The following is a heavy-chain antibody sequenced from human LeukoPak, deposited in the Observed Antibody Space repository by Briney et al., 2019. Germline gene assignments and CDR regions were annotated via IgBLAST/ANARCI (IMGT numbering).Heavy chain of an antibody. J-gene: IGHJ4*02. CDR1: GFTFSGFW. V-gene: IGHV3-15*01. CDR3: TTDPVVGLLWFGELEFDY. D-gene: IGHD3-10*01. Sequence: PGGSLRLSCAVSGFTFSGFWMSWSRQAPGKGLEWVGRIKSKTDGGTTDYAAPVKGRFTISRDDSKNTLYLQMNSLKTEDTAVYYCTTDPVVGLLWFGELEFDYWGQGTLVTVSS. CDR2: IKSKTDGGTT.